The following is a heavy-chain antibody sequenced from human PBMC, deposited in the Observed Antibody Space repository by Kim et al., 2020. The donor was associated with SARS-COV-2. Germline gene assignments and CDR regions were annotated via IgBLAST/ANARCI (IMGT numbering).Heavy chain of an antibody. CDR3: TTWFGELYYFDY. J-gene: IGHJ4*02. D-gene: IGHD3-10*01. Sequence: DYAEPVKGRFTISRDDSKNTLYLQMNSLKTEDTAVYYCTTWFGELYYFDYWGQGTLVTVSS. V-gene: IGHV3-15*01.